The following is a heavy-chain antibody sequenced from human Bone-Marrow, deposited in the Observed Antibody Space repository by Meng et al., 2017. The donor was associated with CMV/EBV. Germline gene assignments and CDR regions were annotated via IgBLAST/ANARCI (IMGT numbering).Heavy chain of an antibody. CDR3: ARVWGIAVAGTGY. CDR1: GYTFTASY. V-gene: IGHV1-2*02. J-gene: IGHJ4*02. CDR2: INPNSGGT. D-gene: IGHD6-19*01. Sequence: ASVKVSCKASGYTFTASYLHWVRQAPGQGLEWMGWINPNSGGTNYAQKFQGRVTMTRDTSISTAYMELSRLRSDDTAVYYCARVWGIAVAGTGYWGQGTLVTVSS.